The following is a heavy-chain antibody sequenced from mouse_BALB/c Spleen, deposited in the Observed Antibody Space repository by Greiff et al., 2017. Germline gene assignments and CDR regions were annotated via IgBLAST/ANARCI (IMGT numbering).Heavy chain of an antibody. J-gene: IGHJ4*01. CDR3: ARLYYGSSPYAMDY. CDR2: IDTSDSYT. V-gene: IGHV1-69*01. D-gene: IGHD1-1*01. CDR1: GYTFTDYW. Sequence: VQLQQSGAELVMPGASVKMSCKASGYTFTDYWMHWVKQRPGQGLEWIGAIDTSDSYTSYNQKFKGKATLTVDESSSTAYMQLSSLTSEDSAVYYCARLYYGSSPYAMDYWGQGTSVTVSS.